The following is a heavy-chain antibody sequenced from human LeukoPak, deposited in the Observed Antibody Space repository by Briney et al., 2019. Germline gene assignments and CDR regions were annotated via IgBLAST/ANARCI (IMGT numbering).Heavy chain of an antibody. CDR3: AHTANSGWYEFDY. CDR1: GFSLTTPGVG. D-gene: IGHD6-19*01. J-gene: IGHJ4*02. Sequence: AGPTLVNPTQTLTLTRTFSGFSLTTPGVGVSWIRQPPVTALEWLTLIFSNDDKRYTPSLKNTLTIIKYTSKNQVVLTMTNMDPVDTATYYCAHTANSGWYEFDYWGQGTLVTVSS. V-gene: IGHV2-5*01. CDR2: IFSNDDK.